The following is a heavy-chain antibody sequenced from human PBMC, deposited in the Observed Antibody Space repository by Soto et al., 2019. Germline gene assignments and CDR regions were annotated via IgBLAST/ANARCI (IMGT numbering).Heavy chain of an antibody. D-gene: IGHD3-10*01. CDR2: INAGNGNT. CDR3: ARDLGSPPMVRGVPYGMDV. Sequence: GASVKVSCKASGYTFTSYAMHWVRQAPGQRLEWMGWINAGNGNTKYSQKFQGRVTITRDTSASTAYMELSSLRSEDTAVYYCARDLGSPPMVRGVPYGMDVWGQGTTVTVSS. CDR1: GYTFTSYA. J-gene: IGHJ6*02. V-gene: IGHV1-3*01.